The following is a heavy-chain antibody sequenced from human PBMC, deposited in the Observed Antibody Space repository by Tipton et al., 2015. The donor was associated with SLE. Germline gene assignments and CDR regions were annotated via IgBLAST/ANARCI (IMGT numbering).Heavy chain of an antibody. CDR3: ARNPGRGVRYFDL. CDR2: ISYSGSP. D-gene: IGHD1-14*01. V-gene: IGHV4-59*08. CDR1: GGSISSYY. J-gene: IGHJ2*01. Sequence: TLSLTCTVSGGSISSYYWSWIRQPPGKGLEWIGYISYSGSPNYNPSLKSRVTISVDSSKNQFSLKLSSVTAADTAVYYCARNPGRGVRYFDLWGRGTLVTVSS.